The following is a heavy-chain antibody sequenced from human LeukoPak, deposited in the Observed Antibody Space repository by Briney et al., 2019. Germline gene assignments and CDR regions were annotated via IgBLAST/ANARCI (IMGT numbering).Heavy chain of an antibody. CDR1: GFTFSSYS. Sequence: GGSLRLSCAASGFTFSSYSMNWVRQAPGKGLEWVSSISSSSSYIYYADSVKGRFTISRDNAKNSLYLQMNSLRAEDTAVYYCARSAAGYYYYYMDVWGKGTTVTVSS. V-gene: IGHV3-21*01. CDR2: ISSSSSYI. CDR3: ARSAAGYYYYYMDV. J-gene: IGHJ6*03. D-gene: IGHD2-2*01.